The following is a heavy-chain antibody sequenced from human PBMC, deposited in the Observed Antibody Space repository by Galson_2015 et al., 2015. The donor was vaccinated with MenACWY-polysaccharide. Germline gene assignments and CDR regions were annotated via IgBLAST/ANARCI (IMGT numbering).Heavy chain of an antibody. Sequence: PALVNPTQPLTLPCTFSGFSLSDIGEGVGWIRQPPGKAPERLALVYWAGDERYSPYLKTRLSLTKDDSKNQGVLKMTNMDPVDTATYYCVHSHGLQENYFDPWGQGTLVAVSS. V-gene: IGHV2-5*02. D-gene: IGHD1-7*01. CDR1: GFSLSDIGEG. J-gene: IGHJ5*02. CDR2: VYWAGDE. CDR3: VHSHGLQENYFDP.